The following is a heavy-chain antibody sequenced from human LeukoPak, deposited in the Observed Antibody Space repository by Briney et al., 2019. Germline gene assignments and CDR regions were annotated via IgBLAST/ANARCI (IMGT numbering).Heavy chain of an antibody. J-gene: IGHJ6*03. CDR1: GGTFSSYA. CDR2: IIPIFGTA. CDR3: ARGPITIFGVVITRDYYYYMDV. V-gene: IGHV1-69*13. Sequence: ASVKVSCKASGGTFSSYAISWVRQAPGQGLEWMGGIIPIFGTANYAQKFQGRVTITADESTSTAYMELSSLRSEDTAVYYCARGPITIFGVVITRDYYYYMDVWGKGTTVTVSS. D-gene: IGHD3-3*01.